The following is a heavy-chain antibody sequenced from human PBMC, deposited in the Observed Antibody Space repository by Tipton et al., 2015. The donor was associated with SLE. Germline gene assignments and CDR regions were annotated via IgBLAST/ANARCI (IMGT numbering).Heavy chain of an antibody. D-gene: IGHD3-10*01. CDR2: IRTSNGNT. CDR3: ARDEKGLWFGEFDY. V-gene: IGHV1-18*04. CDR1: GYTFTGYY. Sequence: QLVQSGAEVKKPGASVKVSCKASGYTFTGYYMHWVRQAPGQGLEWMGWIRTSNGNTNYAQNFRGRVTMSADKSTSTAYMELRRLRSDDTAVYYCARDEKGLWFGEFDYWGQGTLITVSS. J-gene: IGHJ4*02.